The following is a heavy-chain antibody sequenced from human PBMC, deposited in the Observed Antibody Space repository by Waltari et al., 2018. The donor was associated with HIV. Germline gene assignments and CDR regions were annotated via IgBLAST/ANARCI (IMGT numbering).Heavy chain of an antibody. J-gene: IGHJ5*02. CDR1: GGTFSSYA. V-gene: IGHV1-69*13. D-gene: IGHD3-16*02. CDR3: ARDGVNYAWGTYRWFDP. Sequence: QVQLVQSGAEVKKPGSSVKVSCKASGGTFSSYAIRWVRQAPGQGLEWMGGIIPVFGTANYAQKFQGRVSISADESTSTAYMELSGLRSEDTAVYYCARDGVNYAWGTYRWFDPWGQGSLVTVSS. CDR2: IIPVFGTA.